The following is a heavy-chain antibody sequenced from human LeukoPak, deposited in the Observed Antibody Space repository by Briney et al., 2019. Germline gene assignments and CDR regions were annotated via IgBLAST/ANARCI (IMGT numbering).Heavy chain of an antibody. CDR3: ARVASNWLDP. CDR2: IYHSGST. V-gene: IGHV4-30-2*01. CDR1: GGSISSGGYY. Sequence: SETLSLTCTVSGGSISSGGYYWSWIRQPPGKGLEWIGYIYHSGSTYSNPSLKSRVTLSVDTSKKQISLKLSSVAAADTAIYFCARVASNWLDPWGQGTLVTVSS. J-gene: IGHJ5*02.